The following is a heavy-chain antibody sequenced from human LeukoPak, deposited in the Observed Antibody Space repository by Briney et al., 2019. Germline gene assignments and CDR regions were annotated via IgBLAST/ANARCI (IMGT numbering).Heavy chain of an antibody. CDR3: ARRVNYGDYFDY. Sequence: KTSETLSLTCTVSGGSISSSSYYWGWIRQPPGKGLEWIGRIYPSGSTNYNPSLKSRVTMSVDTSKNQFSLKLRSLTAADTAVYYCARRVNYGDYFDYWGQGTLVTVSS. CDR1: GGSISSSSYY. J-gene: IGHJ4*02. D-gene: IGHD4-17*01. V-gene: IGHV4-61*05. CDR2: IYPSGST.